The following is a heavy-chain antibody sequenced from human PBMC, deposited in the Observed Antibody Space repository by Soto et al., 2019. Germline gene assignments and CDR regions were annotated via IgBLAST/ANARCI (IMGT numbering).Heavy chain of an antibody. D-gene: IGHD2-2*01. CDR1: GFSLSTSGVG. V-gene: IGHV2-5*02. CDR2: IYWDDDK. CDR3: ALSFYADPSY. Sequence: QITLKESGPTLVKPTQTLTLTCTFSGFSLSTSGVGVGWIRQPPGKALEWLALIYWDDDKRYSPSLKSRLTITTDTSNTPVVLTITNIYPVDTATYYCALSFYADPSYWGQGTLVTVSS. J-gene: IGHJ4*02.